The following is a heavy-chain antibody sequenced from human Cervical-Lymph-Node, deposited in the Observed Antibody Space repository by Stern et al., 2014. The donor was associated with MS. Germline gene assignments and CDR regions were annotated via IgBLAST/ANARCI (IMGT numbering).Heavy chain of an antibody. CDR3: ASTDGWFDR. Sequence: EVQLVESGGGLVTPGGSLRLSCAASGFNFRTSSMNWVRQAPGKGLEWVSFMSQRGDTIKYADTVKGRFTISRDNAKNSLYLQLNSLRVEDTAVYFCASTDGWFDRWGQGTLVTVSS. CDR2: MSQRGDTI. CDR1: GFNFRTSS. V-gene: IGHV3-21*01. D-gene: IGHD5-24*01. J-gene: IGHJ5*02.